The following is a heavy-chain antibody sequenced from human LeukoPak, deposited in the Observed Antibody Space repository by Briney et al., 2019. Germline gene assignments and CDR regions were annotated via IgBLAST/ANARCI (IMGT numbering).Heavy chain of an antibody. Sequence: SETLSLTCTVSGGSISSYYWSWIRQPPGKGLEWIGYIYYSGSTNYNPSLKSRVTISVDTSKNQFSLQLNSVTPEDTAVYYCARDPLNYDSSGTPGAFDIWGQGTMVTVSS. CDR1: GGSISSYY. D-gene: IGHD3-22*01. CDR3: ARDPLNYDSSGTPGAFDI. CDR2: IYYSGST. J-gene: IGHJ3*02. V-gene: IGHV4-59*12.